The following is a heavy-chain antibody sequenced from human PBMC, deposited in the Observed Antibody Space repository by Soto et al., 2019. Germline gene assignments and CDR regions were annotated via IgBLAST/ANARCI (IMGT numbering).Heavy chain of an antibody. CDR1: GFTFVNYA. CDR2: IKWDSGGI. D-gene: IGHD3-16*01. V-gene: IGHV3-9*01. J-gene: IGHJ4*02. CDR3: ASSAGILNTRGGYFDY. Sequence: GGSLRLSCAASGFTFVNYAMHWVRQAPGKGLEWVSGIKWDSGGIGYADSVKGRFTISRDNAKNSLYLQMNTLRAEDTALYYCASSAGILNTRGGYFDYWGQGTLVTVSS.